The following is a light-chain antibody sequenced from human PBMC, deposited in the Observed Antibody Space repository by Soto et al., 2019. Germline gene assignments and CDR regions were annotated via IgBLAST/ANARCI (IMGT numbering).Light chain of an antibody. V-gene: IGLV2-14*01. CDR1: LSDIGRYNY. Sequence: QSVLTQPASVSGSPGQSITISCTGTLSDIGRYNYVSWYQQHPGKAPKLMIYEVTYRPSGVSARFSGSKSGSTASLTISGLQAEDEADYFCSSFSTTSSPHILFGGGTKLTVL. CDR2: EVT. CDR3: SSFSTTSSPHIL. J-gene: IGLJ2*01.